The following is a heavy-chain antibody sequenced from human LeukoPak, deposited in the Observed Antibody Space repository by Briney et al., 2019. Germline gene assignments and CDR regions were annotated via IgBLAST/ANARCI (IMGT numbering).Heavy chain of an antibody. V-gene: IGHV1-69*04. J-gene: IGHJ6*02. CDR3: ARDPDIYCSSTSCHRSYYYYYGMDI. D-gene: IGHD2-2*02. CDR1: GGTFSSYA. CDR2: IIPILGIA. Sequence: GASVKVSCKASGGTFSSYAISWVRQAPGQGLEWMGRIIPILGIANYAQKFQGRVTITADKSTSTAYMELSSLRSEDTAVYYCARDPDIYCSSTSCHRSYYYYYGMDIWGQGTTVTVSS.